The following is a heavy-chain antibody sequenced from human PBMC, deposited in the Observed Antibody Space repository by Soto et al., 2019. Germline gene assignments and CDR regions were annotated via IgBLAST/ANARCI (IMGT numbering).Heavy chain of an antibody. CDR1: GGSISSGGYY. D-gene: IGHD2-15*01. V-gene: IGHV4-31*03. Sequence: PSETLSLTCTVSGGSISSGGYYWSWIRQHPGKGLEWIGYIYYSGSTYYNPSLKSRVTISVDTSKNQFSLKLSSVTAADTAVYYCARDRDCSGGSCYSGFDPWGQGTLVTV. CDR3: ARDRDCSGGSCYSGFDP. J-gene: IGHJ5*02. CDR2: IYYSGST.